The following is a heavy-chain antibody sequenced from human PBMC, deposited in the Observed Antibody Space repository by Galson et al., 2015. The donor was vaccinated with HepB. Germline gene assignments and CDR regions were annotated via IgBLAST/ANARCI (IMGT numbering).Heavy chain of an antibody. V-gene: IGHV3-23*01. J-gene: IGHJ4*02. D-gene: IGHD2-21*01. CDR3: ARERSQSYSGD. CDR1: GFTFSNYA. Sequence: SLRLSCAASGFTFSNYAMSWVRQVPGKEFQCVSAISGSGDSTYYADSVKVRFTISRDNSKNTLFLQMDGLRAEDTAMYYCARERSQSYSGDWGQGALVAVAS. CDR2: ISGSGDST.